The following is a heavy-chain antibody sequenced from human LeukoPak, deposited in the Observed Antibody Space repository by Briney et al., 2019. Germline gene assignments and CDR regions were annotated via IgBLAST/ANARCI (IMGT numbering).Heavy chain of an antibody. CDR2: ISWNSGSI. Sequence: GGSLRLSCAASGFTVSSNYMSWVRQAPGKGLEWVSGISWNSGSIDYADSVKGRFTISRDNAKNSLYLQMSSLRVEDTAFYYCAKDNRRHYTSGPNPDSLHWGQGALVTVSS. D-gene: IGHD6-19*01. CDR3: AKDNRRHYTSGPNPDSLH. CDR1: GFTVSSNY. V-gene: IGHV3-9*01. J-gene: IGHJ4*02.